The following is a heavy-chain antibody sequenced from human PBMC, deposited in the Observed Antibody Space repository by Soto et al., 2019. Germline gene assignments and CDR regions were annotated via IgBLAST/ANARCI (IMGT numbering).Heavy chain of an antibody. D-gene: IGHD5-18*01. V-gene: IGHV3-23*01. J-gene: IGHJ5*02. CDR2: ISGSGDST. Sequence: PWGSLRLSCAASGFTFGTYAMSWVRQAPGKGLEWVSSISGSGDSTYYADSVKGRFTISRDNSKNTLYLQMNSLRAEDTALYYCAKDRSVDTRDWFDTGGQGTLVTVSS. CDR1: GFTFGTYA. CDR3: AKDRSVDTRDWFDT.